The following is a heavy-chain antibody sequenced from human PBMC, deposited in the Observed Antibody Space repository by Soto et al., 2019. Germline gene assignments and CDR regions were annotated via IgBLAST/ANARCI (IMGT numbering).Heavy chain of an antibody. CDR1: GDSIRSGNHY. Sequence: PSETLSLTCTVSGDSIRSGNHYWSWIRQTPGKGLEWIGRVYAAGNTNYNPSLPGRVTMSIDTSKKQFSLRMTSLTAADTAVYFCARVFDYWSGFYVYWGQGILVTVSS. CDR3: ARVFDYWSGFYVY. V-gene: IGHV4-61*02. CDR2: VYAAGNT. J-gene: IGHJ4*02. D-gene: IGHD3-3*01.